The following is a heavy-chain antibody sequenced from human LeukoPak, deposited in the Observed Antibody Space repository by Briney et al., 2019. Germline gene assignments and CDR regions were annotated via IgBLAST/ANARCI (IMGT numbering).Heavy chain of an antibody. J-gene: IGHJ3*02. Sequence: GGSLRLSCEASGFTFSSYGMHWVRRAPGKGLEWMTVISHDGSNEYYVDSVKGRFTISRDNSKSTLYLQMNSLRAEDTAVYYCAKDFITLAIRVPCDIWGQGTMVTVSS. CDR1: GFTFSSYG. CDR3: AKDFITLAIRVPCDI. CDR2: ISHDGSNE. D-gene: IGHD3-10*01. V-gene: IGHV3-30*18.